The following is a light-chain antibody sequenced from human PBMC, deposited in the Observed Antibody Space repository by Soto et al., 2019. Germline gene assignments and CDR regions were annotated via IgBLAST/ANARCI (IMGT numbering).Light chain of an antibody. CDR2: GAS. CDR3: QQYGSSPRT. Sequence: EIGLTKSPGTVSLSPGERATLSCRASQSVSSSYLAWYQQKPGQAPRLLIYGASSRATGIPDRFSGSGSGTDFTLTISRLEPEDFAVYYCQQYGSSPRTFGQGTKVDIK. CDR1: QSVSSSY. J-gene: IGKJ1*01. V-gene: IGKV3-20*01.